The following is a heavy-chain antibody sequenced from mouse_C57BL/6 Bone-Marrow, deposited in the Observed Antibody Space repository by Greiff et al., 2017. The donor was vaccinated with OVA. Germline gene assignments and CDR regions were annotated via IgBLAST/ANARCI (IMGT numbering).Heavy chain of an antibody. D-gene: IGHD1-1*01. CDR2: IDPSDSYT. J-gene: IGHJ1*03. Sequence: QVQLQQPGAELVMPGASVKLSCKASGYTFTSYWMHWVKQRPGQGLEWIGEIDPSDSYTNYNQKFKGKSTLSVDKSSSTAYMQRSSLTSEDSAVNYCARCGHYGSSPYWYCDVWGTGTTVTVSS. CDR3: ARCGHYGSSPYWYCDV. CDR1: GYTFTSYW. V-gene: IGHV1-69*01.